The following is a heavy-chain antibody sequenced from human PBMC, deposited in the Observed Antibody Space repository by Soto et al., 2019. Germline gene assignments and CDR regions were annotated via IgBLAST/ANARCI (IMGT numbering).Heavy chain of an antibody. J-gene: IGHJ6*02. CDR3: ARHHDYYDSTHGMDV. Sequence: GGSLKISCKGSWYSFSSYWIGWGRPIPRKGLECMGIIYPGDSDTRYSPSFQGQVTISADKSISTAYLQWSSLKASDTAMYYCARHHDYYDSTHGMDVWGQGTTVTVS. CDR1: WYSFSSYW. V-gene: IGHV5-51*01. CDR2: IYPGDSDT. D-gene: IGHD3-22*01.